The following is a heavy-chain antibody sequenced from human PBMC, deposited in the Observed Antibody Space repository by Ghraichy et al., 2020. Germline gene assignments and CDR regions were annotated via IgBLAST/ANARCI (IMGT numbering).Heavy chain of an antibody. J-gene: IGHJ4*02. CDR3: AKGARHSSGYLNPFDY. D-gene: IGHD3-22*01. CDR1: GGSISNYH. Sequence: ESLNISCTVSGGSISNYHWSWIRQPAGKGLEWIGRFYSSESSNYNPSLKSRVTVSVDTSKNQFSLKLTSVTAADTAVYYCAKGARHSSGYLNPFDYWGQGTLVTVSS. CDR2: FYSSESS. V-gene: IGHV4-4*07.